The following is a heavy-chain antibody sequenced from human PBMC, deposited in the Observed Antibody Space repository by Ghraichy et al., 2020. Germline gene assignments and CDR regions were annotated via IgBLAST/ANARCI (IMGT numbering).Heavy chain of an antibody. CDR3: ARLHCGGDCYPIYYYYGMDV. D-gene: IGHD2-21*02. J-gene: IGHJ6*02. CDR1: GGSISSSSYY. CDR2: IYYSGST. Sequence: LETLSLTCTVSGGSISSSSYYWGWIRQPPGKGLEWIGSIYYSGSTYYNPSLKSRVTISVDTSKNQFSLKLSSVTAADTAVYYCARLHCGGDCYPIYYYYGMDVWGQGTTVTVSS. V-gene: IGHV4-39*01.